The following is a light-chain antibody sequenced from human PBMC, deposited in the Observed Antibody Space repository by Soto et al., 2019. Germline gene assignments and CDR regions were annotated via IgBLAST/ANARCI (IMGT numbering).Light chain of an antibody. Sequence: EMVLTQSPATLSSSPGERATLSCRASQTVSSKLAWYQHKPGQAPRLLIYDTSNRATGIPARFSGSGSGTDFTLTISRLEPEDFAVYYCQQYGSSGTFGQGTKVDIK. CDR2: DTS. J-gene: IGKJ1*01. CDR1: QTVSSK. CDR3: QQYGSSGT. V-gene: IGKV3-20*01.